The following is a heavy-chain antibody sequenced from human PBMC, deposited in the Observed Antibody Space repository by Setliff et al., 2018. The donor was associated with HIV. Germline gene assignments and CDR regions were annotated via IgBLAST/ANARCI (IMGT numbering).Heavy chain of an antibody. CDR3: ARARSRQLVSTAPPYHFDY. CDR2: IEGDGTTT. Sequence: PSETLSLTCTVSGGSISNSHWSWVRQPPGKGLEWVSYIEGDGTTTNYADFVRGRFTISRDNSKNTVDLQMNSLTVEDTAVYYCARARSRQLVSTAPPYHFDYWGRGTLVTVSS. V-gene: IGHV3-53*01. CDR1: GGSISNSH. J-gene: IGHJ4*01. D-gene: IGHD6-13*01.